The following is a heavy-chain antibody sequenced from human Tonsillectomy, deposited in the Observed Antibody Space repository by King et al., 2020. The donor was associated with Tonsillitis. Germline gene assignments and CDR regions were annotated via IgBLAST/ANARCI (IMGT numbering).Heavy chain of an antibody. D-gene: IGHD4-17*01. CDR2: ISFDGSHK. V-gene: IGHV3-30-3*01. Sequence: VQLVESGGGVVQPGRSLRLSCAASGFSFSSFAMHWVRQAPGKGLEWVAVISFDGSHKYYADSVKGRFTISRDNSKNTLYLQMNSLGAEDTAVFYCANNYGDYFHYYYMDVWGKGTTVTVSS. J-gene: IGHJ6*03. CDR1: GFSFSSFA. CDR3: ANNYGDYFHYYYMDV.